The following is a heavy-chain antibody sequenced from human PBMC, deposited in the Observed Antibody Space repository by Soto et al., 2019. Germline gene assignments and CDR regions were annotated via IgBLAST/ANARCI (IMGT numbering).Heavy chain of an antibody. J-gene: IGHJ4*02. D-gene: IGHD6-6*01. V-gene: IGHV4-30-4*01. CDR1: GGSISSGDYY. CDR3: ARAYRLVYYFEY. Sequence: SETLSLTCTVSGGSISSGDYYWSWIRQPPGKGLEWIGYIYYSGSTYYNPSLKSRVTISVDTSKNQFSLKLSSVTAADTAVYYCARAYRLVYYFEYWGQGTLVTVS. CDR2: IYYSGST.